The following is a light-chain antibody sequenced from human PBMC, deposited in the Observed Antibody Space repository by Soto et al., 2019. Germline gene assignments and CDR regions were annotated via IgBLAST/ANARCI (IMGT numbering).Light chain of an antibody. Sequence: DIQMTQSPSSLSASVGDRVTIICRASPTISNYLNWYQQKPGKAPKVLIYGATRLQSGVPSRFRGSGVGTDFTLTISSLQPEDFATYYCQQSYSSPFTFGPGTKVEIK. V-gene: IGKV1-39*01. CDR1: PTISNY. CDR2: GAT. J-gene: IGKJ3*01. CDR3: QQSYSSPFT.